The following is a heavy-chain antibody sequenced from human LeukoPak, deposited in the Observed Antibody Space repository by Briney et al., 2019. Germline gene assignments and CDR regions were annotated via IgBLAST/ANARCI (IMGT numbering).Heavy chain of an antibody. V-gene: IGHV1-69*13. D-gene: IGHD6-19*01. CDR2: IIPIFGTA. Sequence: SVKVSCKASGGTFTSYAISWVRQAPGQGLEWMGGIIPIFGTANYAQKFQGRVTITADESTSTAYMEMSSLRSEDTAVYYCARGLYRSSVAGPGGYWGQGTLVTVSS. CDR3: ARGLYRSSVAGPGGY. CDR1: GGTFTSYA. J-gene: IGHJ4*02.